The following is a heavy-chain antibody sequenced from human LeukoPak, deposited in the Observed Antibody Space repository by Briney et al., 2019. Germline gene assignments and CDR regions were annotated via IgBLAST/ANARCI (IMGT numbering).Heavy chain of an antibody. Sequence: ASVKVSCKASGYTFTTYRTTWVRQAPGQGLEWMGWISAYNGNTNYAQKLQGRVTMTTDTSTSTAYMELRSLRSDDTAVYYCARDGLVVVAATPFDYWGQGTLVTVSS. CDR3: ARDGLVVVAATPFDY. J-gene: IGHJ4*02. D-gene: IGHD2-15*01. CDR1: GYTFTTYR. V-gene: IGHV1-18*01. CDR2: ISAYNGNT.